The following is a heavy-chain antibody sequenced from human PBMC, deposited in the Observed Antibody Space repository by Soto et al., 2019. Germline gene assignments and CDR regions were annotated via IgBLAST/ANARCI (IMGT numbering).Heavy chain of an antibody. J-gene: IGHJ4*02. CDR2: ISYDGSNK. CDR1: GFTFSSYG. D-gene: IGHD3-22*01. V-gene: IGHV3-30*18. Sequence: GGSLRLSCAASGFTFSSYGMHWVRQAPGKGLEWVAVISYDGSNKYYADSVKGRFTISRDNSKNTLYLQMNSLRAEDTAVYYCAKESVVVITDYWGQGTLVTVSS. CDR3: AKESVVVITDY.